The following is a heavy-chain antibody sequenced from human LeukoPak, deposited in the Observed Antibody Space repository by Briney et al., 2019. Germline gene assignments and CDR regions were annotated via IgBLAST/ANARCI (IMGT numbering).Heavy chain of an antibody. CDR3: AREKLTTGSPTFDS. D-gene: IGHD4-17*01. CDR1: GYTFTSYG. Sequence: ASVKVSCKASGYTFTSYGISWVRQAPGQGLEWMGWISAYNGNTNYAQKFQGRVTMTRDTSISTAYMELSRLRSDDTAVYYCAREKLTTGSPTFDSWGQGTLVTVSS. J-gene: IGHJ4*02. CDR2: ISAYNGNT. V-gene: IGHV1-18*01.